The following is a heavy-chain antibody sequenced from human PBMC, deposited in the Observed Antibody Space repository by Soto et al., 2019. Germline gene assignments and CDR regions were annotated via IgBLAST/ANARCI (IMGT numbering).Heavy chain of an antibody. Sequence: ASVKVSCKASGYSFTRYALHWVRQAPGQRLEWMGWINAGTGSTIYSQKFQGRVTITRDTSANTAYMELSSLRSEDTAVYYCAIEVRPTYSFDYWGQGSLVTVSS. D-gene: IGHD5-18*01. V-gene: IGHV1-3*01. J-gene: IGHJ4*02. CDR3: AIEVRPTYSFDY. CDR2: INAGTGST. CDR1: GYSFTRYA.